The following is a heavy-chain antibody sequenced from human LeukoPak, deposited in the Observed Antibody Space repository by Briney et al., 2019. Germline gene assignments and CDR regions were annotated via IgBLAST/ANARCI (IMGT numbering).Heavy chain of an antibody. CDR2: IYSGGST. Sequence: PGESLRLSCAASGFTVSSNYMSWVRQAPGKGLEWVSVIYSGGSTYYADSVKGRFTISRDNSKNTLYLQMNSLRAEDTAVYYCASRLYYYGSGSYRSRNWFDPWGQGTLVTVSS. CDR1: GFTVSSNY. J-gene: IGHJ5*02. D-gene: IGHD3-10*01. V-gene: IGHV3-53*01. CDR3: ASRLYYYGSGSYRSRNWFDP.